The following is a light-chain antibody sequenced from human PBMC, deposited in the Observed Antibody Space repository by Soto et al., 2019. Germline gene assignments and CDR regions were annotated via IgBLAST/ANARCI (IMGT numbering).Light chain of an antibody. V-gene: IGKV3-11*01. J-gene: IGKJ1*01. CDR3: QQRSNWPWT. CDR2: GAS. CDR1: QSVSSN. Sequence: EIVLTQSPVTLSLSPGERATLSCRASQSVSSNLAWYQQKHGQAPRLLIYGASTRATGIPARFSGSGSGTEFTLTISSLEPEDFAVYYCQQRSNWPWTFGQGTKVDIK.